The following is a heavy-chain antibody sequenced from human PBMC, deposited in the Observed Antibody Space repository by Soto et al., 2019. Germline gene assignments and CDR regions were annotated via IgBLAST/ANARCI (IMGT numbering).Heavy chain of an antibody. V-gene: IGHV1-3*01. Sequence: ASVKVSCKASGYTFTSYAMHWVRQAPGQRLEWMGWINAGNGNTKYSQKFQGRVTITRDTSASTAYMELSSLRSEDTAVYYCAREGGDGYNFYYYYGMDVWGQGITVTVSS. CDR3: AREGGDGYNFYYYYGMDV. D-gene: IGHD5-12*01. CDR2: INAGNGNT. J-gene: IGHJ6*02. CDR1: GYTFTSYA.